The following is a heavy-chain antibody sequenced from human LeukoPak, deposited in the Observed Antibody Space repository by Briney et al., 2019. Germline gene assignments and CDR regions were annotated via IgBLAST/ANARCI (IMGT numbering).Heavy chain of an antibody. CDR1: GFSFSIHW. J-gene: IGHJ4*02. Sequence: PGGSLRLSCAASGFSFSIHWMTWVRQAPGKGLEWVSVISGSGGSTYYADSVKGRFTVSRDNSKNTLYLQMNSLRAEDTAVYYCAREVYYFDYWGQGTLVTVSS. V-gene: IGHV3-23*01. CDR3: AREVYYFDY. CDR2: ISGSGGST.